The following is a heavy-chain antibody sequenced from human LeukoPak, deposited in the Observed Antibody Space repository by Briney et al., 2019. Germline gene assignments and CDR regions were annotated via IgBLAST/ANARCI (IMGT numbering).Heavy chain of an antibody. V-gene: IGHV1-18*01. J-gene: IGHJ6*02. D-gene: IGHD2-2*01. CDR2: ISAYNTNT. CDR3: ASSVVVVSAASYGMDV. Sequence: EASVKVSCKASGYTFTSYGISWVRQAPGQGLEWMGWISAYNTNTNYAQKLQGRVTMTTDTSTSTAYMELRSLRSDDTAVYYCASSVVVVSAASYGMDVWGQGTTVTVSS. CDR1: GYTFTSYG.